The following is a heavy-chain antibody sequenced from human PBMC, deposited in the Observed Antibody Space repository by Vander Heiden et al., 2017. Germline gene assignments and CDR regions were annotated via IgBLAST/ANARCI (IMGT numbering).Heavy chain of an antibody. CDR1: GYTFTGYY. V-gene: IGHV1-2*02. J-gene: IGHJ5*02. CDR3: ARGALRRDTICGVGNWFDP. CDR2: INPNSGGT. D-gene: IGHD3-3*01. Sequence: QVQLVQSGAEVKKPGASVKVSCKASGYTFTGYYMHWVRQAPGQGLEWMGWINPNSGGTNYAQKFQGRVTMTRDTSISTAYMELSRLRSDDTAVYYCARGALRRDTICGVGNWFDPWGQGTLVTVSS.